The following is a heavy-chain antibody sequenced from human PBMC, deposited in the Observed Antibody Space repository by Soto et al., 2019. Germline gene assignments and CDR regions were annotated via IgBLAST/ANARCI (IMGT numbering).Heavy chain of an antibody. CDR2: IYYSGST. CDR1: GGSISSSSYY. J-gene: IGHJ4*02. D-gene: IGHD3-3*01. V-gene: IGHV4-39*01. Sequence: PSETLSLTCTVSGGSISSSSYYWGWIRQPPGKGLEWIGSIYYSGSTYYNPSLKSRVTISVDTSKNQSSLKLSSVTAADTAVYYCAGQPPTYDFLPRYFDYWGQGTLVTVSS. CDR3: AGQPPTYDFLPRYFDY.